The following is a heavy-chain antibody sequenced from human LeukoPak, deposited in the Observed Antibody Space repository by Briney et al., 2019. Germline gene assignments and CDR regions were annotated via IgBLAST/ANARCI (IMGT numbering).Heavy chain of an antibody. CDR1: GGSISSGGYY. CDR3: ARGGTPGYSTGWIDY. J-gene: IGHJ4*02. CDR2: IYYSGST. V-gene: IGHV4-31*03. D-gene: IGHD6-19*01. Sequence: SETLSLTCSVSGGSISSGGYYWSWIRQHPGKGLDWIGYIYYSGSTYCNPSLKSRATISVDTSKNQFSLGLTSVTAADTAVYYCARGGTPGYSTGWIDYWGQGTLVTVSS.